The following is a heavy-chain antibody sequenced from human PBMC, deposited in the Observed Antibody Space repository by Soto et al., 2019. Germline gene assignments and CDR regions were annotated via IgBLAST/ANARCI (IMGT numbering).Heavy chain of an antibody. V-gene: IGHV3-48*03. D-gene: IGHD2-21*01. CDR3: ARDQEAGSFFPYSYGMDV. J-gene: IGHJ6*02. CDR2: ISSSGSTR. CDR1: GFTFSSYE. Sequence: LSSATSGFTFSSYEMNWVRQATGKGLEWVSYISSSGSTRYYADSVKGLFTISRDNAKNSLYLQMDSLRAEDTAAYYCARDQEAGSFFPYSYGMDVWGQGTTVTVSS.